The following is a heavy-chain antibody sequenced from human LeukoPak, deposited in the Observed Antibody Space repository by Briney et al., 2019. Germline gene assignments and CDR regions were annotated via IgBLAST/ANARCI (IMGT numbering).Heavy chain of an antibody. CDR2: INHSGST. CDR1: GGSFSGYY. J-gene: IGHJ4*02. CDR3: ARATGYGDYPFDY. V-gene: IGHV4-34*01. Sequence: SETLSLTCAVYGGSFSGYYWSWIRQPPGKGLEWIGEINHSGSTNYNPSLKSRVTISVDTSKNQFSLKLSSATAADTAVYYCARATGYGDYPFDYWGQGTLVTVSS. D-gene: IGHD4-17*01.